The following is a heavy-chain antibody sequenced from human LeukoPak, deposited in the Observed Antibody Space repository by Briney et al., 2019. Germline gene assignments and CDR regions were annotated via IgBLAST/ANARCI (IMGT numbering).Heavy chain of an antibody. D-gene: IGHD3-10*01. Sequence: SETLSLTCTVSRGSISSGNYYWRWIRQPAGKGLEWIGRFHTRGSTNYNPSLKSRVIISVDTSKNQFSLKLSSVTAADTAVYYCARRHASYYYGSGSPNWFDPWGQGTLVTVSS. CDR3: ARRHASYYYGSGSPNWFDP. V-gene: IGHV4-61*02. J-gene: IGHJ5*02. CDR1: RGSISSGNYY. CDR2: FHTRGST.